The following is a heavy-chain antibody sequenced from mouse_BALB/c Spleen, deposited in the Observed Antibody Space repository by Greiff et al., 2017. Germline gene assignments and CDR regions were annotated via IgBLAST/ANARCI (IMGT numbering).Heavy chain of an antibody. D-gene: IGHD2-4*01. J-gene: IGHJ3*01. CDR1: GFNIKDYY. CDR3: ASSLMITGFAY. Sequence: DVQLQESGAELVRPGALVKLSCKASGFNIKDYYMHWVKQRPEQGLEWIGWIDPENGNTIYDPKFQGKASITADTSSNTAYLQLSSLTSEDTAVYYCASSLMITGFAYWGQGTLVTVSA. V-gene: IGHV14-1*02. CDR2: IDPENGNT.